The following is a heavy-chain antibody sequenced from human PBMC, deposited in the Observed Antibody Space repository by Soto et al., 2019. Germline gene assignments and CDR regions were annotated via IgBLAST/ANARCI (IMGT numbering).Heavy chain of an antibody. J-gene: IGHJ4*02. CDR2: IYYSGST. CDR1: GGSISSYY. V-gene: IGHV4-59*01. CDR3: ARALEPLPYDFDY. D-gene: IGHD1-1*01. Sequence: QVQLQESGPGLVKPSETLSLTCTVSGGSISSYYWSWIRQPPGKGLEWIGYIYYSGSTNYNPSLKSRVTISVDTSKNQFSLKLSSVTAADTAVYYCARALEPLPYDFDYWGQGTLVTVSS.